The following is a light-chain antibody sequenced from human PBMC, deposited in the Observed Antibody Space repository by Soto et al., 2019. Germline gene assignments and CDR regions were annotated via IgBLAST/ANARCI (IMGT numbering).Light chain of an antibody. V-gene: IGLV1-47*01. CDR3: AAWDDSLSGHYV. CDR1: SSNIGSNY. CDR2: RNN. Sequence: QSVLTHQPSASGTPGQRVTMLCPGTSSNIGSNYVYWYQQLPGTAPKLLIYRNNQRPSGVPDRFSGSKSGTSASLAISGLRSEDEADYYCAAWDDSLSGHYVFGTGTKVTVL. J-gene: IGLJ1*01.